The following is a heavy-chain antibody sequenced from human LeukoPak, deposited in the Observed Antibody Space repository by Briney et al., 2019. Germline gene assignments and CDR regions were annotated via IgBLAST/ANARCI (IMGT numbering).Heavy chain of an antibody. V-gene: IGHV1-69*13. CDR2: IIPIFGTA. CDR1: GGTFSSYA. J-gene: IGHJ6*03. CDR3: ATNHDCSSTSCYIPYYYYYMDV. D-gene: IGHD2-2*02. Sequence: GASVKVSCKASGGTFSSYAISWVRQAPGQGLEWMGGIIPIFGTANYARKFQGRVTITADESTSTAYMELSSLRSEDTAVYYCATNHDCSSTSCYIPYYYYYMDVWGKGTTVTVSS.